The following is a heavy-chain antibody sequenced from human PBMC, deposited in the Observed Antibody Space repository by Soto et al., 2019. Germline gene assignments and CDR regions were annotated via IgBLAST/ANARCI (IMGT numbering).Heavy chain of an antibody. CDR3: ATELSGWFGDY. J-gene: IGHJ4*02. Sequence: PXECLSLGCASSGFTVSIYAKHGVRQAPGKGLEWVAVISYDGSNKYYADSVKGRFTISRDNSKNTLYLQMNSLRAEDTAVYYCATELSGWFGDYWGQGTLVTLSS. D-gene: IGHD3-10*01. CDR1: GFTVSIYA. V-gene: IGHV3-30-3*01. CDR2: ISYDGSNK.